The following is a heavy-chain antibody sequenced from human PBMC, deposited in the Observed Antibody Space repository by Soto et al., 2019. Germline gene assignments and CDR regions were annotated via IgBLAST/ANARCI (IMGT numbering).Heavy chain of an antibody. D-gene: IGHD3-22*01. CDR2: IFYSGST. CDR1: GGSINNSSSY. CDR3: PTEAYDNSGFLAFDI. Sequence: SETLSLTCTVSGGSINNSSSYWGWIRQPPGKGLEWIGSIFYSGSTYYNPSLKSRVTISVDTSKNQFSLKLSSVTAADTAVYYCPTEAYDNSGFLAFDIWGPGTLVT. V-gene: IGHV4-39*03. J-gene: IGHJ3*02.